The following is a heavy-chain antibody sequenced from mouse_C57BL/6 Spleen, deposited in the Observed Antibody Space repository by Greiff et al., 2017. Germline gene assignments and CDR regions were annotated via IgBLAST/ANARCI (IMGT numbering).Heavy chain of an antibody. Sequence: VQLQQPGAELVKPGASVKLSCKASGYTFTSYWMHWVKQRPGQGLEWIGMIHPNSGSTNYNEKFKSKATLTVDKSSSTAYMQLSSLTSEDSAVYYCAIYDYVRDWYFDVWGTGTTVTVSS. CDR3: AIYDYVRDWYFDV. J-gene: IGHJ1*03. V-gene: IGHV1-64*01. CDR2: IHPNSGST. D-gene: IGHD2-4*01. CDR1: GYTFTSYW.